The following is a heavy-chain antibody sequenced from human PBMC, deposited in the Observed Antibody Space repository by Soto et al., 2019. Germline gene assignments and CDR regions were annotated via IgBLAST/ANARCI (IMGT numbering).Heavy chain of an antibody. V-gene: IGHV4-4*02. CDR2: IYHSGST. Sequence: PSETLSLICAVSGVSISSSNWWSWVRQPPGKGLEWIGEIYHSGSTNYNPSLKSRVTISVDKSKNRFSLNLSSVTAADTAFYYCASQGGYCSGAGCYFYWGQGTLVTVSS. D-gene: IGHD2-15*01. CDR3: ASQGGYCSGAGCYFY. CDR1: GVSISSSNW. J-gene: IGHJ4*02.